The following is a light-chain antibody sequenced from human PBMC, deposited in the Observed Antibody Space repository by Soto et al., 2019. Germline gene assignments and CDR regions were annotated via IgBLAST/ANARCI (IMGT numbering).Light chain of an antibody. V-gene: IGLV2-14*03. CDR3: SSYTSISTLGV. CDR2: DVS. J-gene: IGLJ2*01. Sequence: HSVLTQPASVSGSPGQSITISCTGTSSDVGGYNYVSWYQHHPGKAPKLMIYDVSNRPSGVSNRFSGSKSGNTASLTISRLQAEDEADYYCSSYTSISTLGVFGGGTKLTVL. CDR1: SSDVGGYNY.